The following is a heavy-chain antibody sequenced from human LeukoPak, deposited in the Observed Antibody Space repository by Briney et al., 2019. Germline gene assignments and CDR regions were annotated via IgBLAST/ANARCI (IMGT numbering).Heavy chain of an antibody. Sequence: GASVKVSCKASGYTFTSYDINWVRQATGQGLEWMGWMNPNSGNTGYAQKFQGRVTMTRNTSISTAYMELSSLRSEDTAVYYCARGYSSGWGYAVLAYSEWGQGTLVTVSS. J-gene: IGHJ4*02. CDR1: GYTFTSYD. V-gene: IGHV1-8*01. CDR3: ARGYSSGWGYAVLAYSE. CDR2: MNPNSGNT. D-gene: IGHD6-19*01.